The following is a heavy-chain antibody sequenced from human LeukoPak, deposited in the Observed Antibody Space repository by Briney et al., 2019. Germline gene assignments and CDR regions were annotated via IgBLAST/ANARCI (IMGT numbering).Heavy chain of an antibody. V-gene: IGHV4-30-2*01. CDR2: IYHSGST. J-gene: IGHJ4*02. CDR3: ARNVPHDSSGYYFDY. Sequence: SETLSLTCAVSGGSISSGGYSWSWIRQPPGMGLEWIGYIYHSGSTYYNPSLKSRVTISVDRSKNQFSLKLSSVTAADTAVYYCARNVPHDSSGYYFDYWGQGTLVTVSS. CDR1: GGSISSGGYS. D-gene: IGHD3-22*01.